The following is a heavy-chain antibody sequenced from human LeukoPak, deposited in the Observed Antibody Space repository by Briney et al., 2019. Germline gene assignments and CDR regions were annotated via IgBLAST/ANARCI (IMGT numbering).Heavy chain of an antibody. Sequence: GGSLRLSCAASGFTFSSYQMNWVRQAPGKGLEWVSYIGSSGSTIYYTDSVKGRFTISRDNAKNSLYLQMNSLRAEDTAVYYCARLLCSGGSCYSDYWGQGTLVTASS. CDR1: GFTFSSYQ. CDR3: ARLLCSGGSCYSDY. J-gene: IGHJ4*02. CDR2: IGSSGSTI. D-gene: IGHD2-15*01. V-gene: IGHV3-48*03.